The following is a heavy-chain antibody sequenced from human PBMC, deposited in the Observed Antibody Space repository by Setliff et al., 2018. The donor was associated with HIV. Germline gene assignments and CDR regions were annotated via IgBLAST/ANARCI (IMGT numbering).Heavy chain of an antibody. CDR2: ISSSSTYI. CDR3: TRDFPFDWNSVMDV. Sequence: GGSLRLSCAASGFTFSSYSMNWVRQAPGKGLEWVSSISSSSTYILYADSVKGRFTISRDNAKNSMYLQMNSLRAEDTAVYYCTRDFPFDWNSVMDVWGKGTTVTVTS. D-gene: IGHD1-7*01. V-gene: IGHV3-21*01. J-gene: IGHJ6*03. CDR1: GFTFSSYS.